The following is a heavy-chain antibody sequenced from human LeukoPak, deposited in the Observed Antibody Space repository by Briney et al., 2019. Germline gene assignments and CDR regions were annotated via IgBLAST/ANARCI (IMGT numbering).Heavy chain of an antibody. J-gene: IGHJ4*02. D-gene: IGHD1-26*01. CDR3: ARVGKWELDY. V-gene: IGHV3-48*04. CDR2: ISSSSTTI. Sequence: PGGSLRLSRAASGFTFSTYSMNWVRQAPGKGLEWVSYISSSSTTIYYADSVKGRFTMSRDNAKNSLYLQMNSLTADDTAVYYCARVGKWELDYWGQGTLVTVSS. CDR1: GFTFSTYS.